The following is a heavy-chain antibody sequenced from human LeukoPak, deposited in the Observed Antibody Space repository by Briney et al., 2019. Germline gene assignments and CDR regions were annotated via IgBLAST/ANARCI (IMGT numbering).Heavy chain of an antibody. J-gene: IGHJ4*02. CDR1: GGSFSGYY. Sequence: SETLSLTCAVYGGSFSGYYWSWIRQPPGKGLEWIGEINHSGSTNYNPSLKSRVTISVDTSKNQFSLKLSSVTAADTAVYYCAREGITGTTRGLDYWGQGTLVTVSS. CDR3: AREGITGTTRGLDY. D-gene: IGHD1-7*01. V-gene: IGHV4-34*01. CDR2: INHSGST.